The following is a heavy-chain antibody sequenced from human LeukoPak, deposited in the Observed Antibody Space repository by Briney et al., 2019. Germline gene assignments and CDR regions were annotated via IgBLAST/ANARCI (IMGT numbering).Heavy chain of an antibody. J-gene: IGHJ3*02. CDR1: GGSISSYY. CDR3: ARTNPPVAFDI. V-gene: IGHV4-59*01. CDR2: IYYSGST. D-gene: IGHD1-14*01. Sequence: PSETLSLTCTVSGGSISSYYWSWIRQPPGKGLEWIGYIYYSGSTNYNPSLKSRVTISVDTSKNQFSLKLSSVTAADTAVYYCARTNPPVAFDIWGQGTMVTVSS.